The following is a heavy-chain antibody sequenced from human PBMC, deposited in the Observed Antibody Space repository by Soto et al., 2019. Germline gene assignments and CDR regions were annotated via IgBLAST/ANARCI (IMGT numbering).Heavy chain of an antibody. CDR3: ARARCGFGLVIRYYYYYMDL. Sequence: GGSLRLSCAASGFTFSSYWMSWVRQAPGKGLEWVANIKQDGSGKDYVDSVKGRFTISRDNAKNSLYLQMNSLRAEDTAVYYSARARCGFGLVIRYYYYYMDLWGQGTTVTVSS. V-gene: IGHV3-7*01. D-gene: IGHD3-3*01. CDR2: IKQDGSGK. J-gene: IGHJ6*03. CDR1: GFTFSSYW.